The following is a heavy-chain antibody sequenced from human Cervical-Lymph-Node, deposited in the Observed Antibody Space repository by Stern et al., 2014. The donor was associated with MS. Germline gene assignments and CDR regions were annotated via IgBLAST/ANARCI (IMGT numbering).Heavy chain of an antibody. V-gene: IGHV1-24*01. CDR2: FDPEVGET. D-gene: IGHD3-3*01. Sequence: QVHLVESGAEVKKPGASVKVSCKVSGYTLTELSMHWVRQAPGKGLEWMGGFDPEVGETIYAQKFQGRVTMTEDTSTDTAYMELSSLRSEDTAVYYCATDRDDFRSGYSAPTKGYGLDVWGQGTTVTVTS. CDR1: GYTLTELS. J-gene: IGHJ6*02. CDR3: ATDRDDFRSGYSAPTKGYGLDV.